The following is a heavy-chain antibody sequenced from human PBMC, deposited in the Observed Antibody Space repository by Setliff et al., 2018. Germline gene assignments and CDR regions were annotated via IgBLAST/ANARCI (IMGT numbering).Heavy chain of an antibody. CDR3: HSRVRIAVLDLYYFEY. CDR2: INPSGGST. CDR1: GYTFTSYY. D-gene: IGHD6-19*01. Sequence: ASVKVSCKASGYTFTSYYMHWVRQAPGQGLEWMGIINPSGGSTSYAQKFQGRVTMSSDTSASTAYMELNSLRSEDTSRTVIHSRVRIAVLDLYYFEYWGQGTLVTVSS. J-gene: IGHJ4*02. V-gene: IGHV1-46*01.